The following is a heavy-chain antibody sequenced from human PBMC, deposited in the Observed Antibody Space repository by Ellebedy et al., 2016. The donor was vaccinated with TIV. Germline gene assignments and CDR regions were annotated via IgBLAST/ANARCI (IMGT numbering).Heavy chain of an antibody. D-gene: IGHD1-26*01. CDR3: ARDGIVGGTTEYYFDY. CDR2: INSDGSST. J-gene: IGHJ4*02. CDR1: GFTFSSYW. V-gene: IGHV3-74*01. Sequence: GGSLRLSCAASGFTFSSYWMHWVRQVPGKGLVWVSRINSDGSSTSYADSVKGRFTISRDNAKNTLYLQMNSLRAEDTAVYYCARDGIVGGTTEYYFDYWGQGTQVTVSS.